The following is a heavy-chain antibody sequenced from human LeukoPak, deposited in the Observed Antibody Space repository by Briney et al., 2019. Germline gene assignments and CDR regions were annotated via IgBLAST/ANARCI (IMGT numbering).Heavy chain of an antibody. D-gene: IGHD3-10*01. Sequence: PGRSLRLSCAASGFTFDDYAMHWVRQAPGKGLEWVSGISWNSGSIGYADSVKGRFTISRDNAKNSLYLQMNSLRAEDMALYYCAKGARPLWFGEPYMDVWGKGTTVTVSS. CDR1: GFTFDDYA. CDR2: ISWNSGSI. J-gene: IGHJ6*03. CDR3: AKGARPLWFGEPYMDV. V-gene: IGHV3-9*03.